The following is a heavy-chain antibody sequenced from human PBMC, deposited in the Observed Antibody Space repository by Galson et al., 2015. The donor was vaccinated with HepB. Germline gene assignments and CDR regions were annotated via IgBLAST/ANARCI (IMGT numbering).Heavy chain of an antibody. Sequence: SLRLSCAASGFPFAIYAMNWVRQAPGKGLEWVSAISGSGGNTYYADSVKGRFTISRDNSKNTLNLQMNSLRAEDTAIYYCAKGRVTIYGVVIGWGQGTLVTVSS. CDR3: AKGRVTIYGVVIG. J-gene: IGHJ4*02. D-gene: IGHD3-3*01. CDR1: GFPFAIYA. V-gene: IGHV3-23*01. CDR2: ISGSGGNT.